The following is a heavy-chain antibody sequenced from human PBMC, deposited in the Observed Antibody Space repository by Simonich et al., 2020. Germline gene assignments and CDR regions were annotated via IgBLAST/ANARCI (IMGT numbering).Heavy chain of an antibody. J-gene: IGHJ4*02. CDR1: GYTFTSYG. D-gene: IGHD2-15*01. CDR3: ARASRGTWWYYYFDY. V-gene: IGHV1-18*01. CDR2: ISSYNGNT. Sequence: QVQLVQSGAEVKKPGASVKVSCKASGYTFTSYGISWVRQAPGQGLEWMGWISSYNGNTNNARKLQGRGTMTTDTSTSTAYMGLRSLRSDDTAVYYCARASRGTWWYYYFDYWGQGTLVTVSS.